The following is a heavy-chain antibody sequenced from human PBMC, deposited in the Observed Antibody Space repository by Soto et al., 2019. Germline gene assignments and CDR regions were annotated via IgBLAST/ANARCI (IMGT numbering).Heavy chain of an antibody. CDR2: IAGTTI. D-gene: IGHD6-19*01. V-gene: IGHV3-48*01. Sequence: GGSLRLSCESSGVSFTTYSMNWVRQGPGKGLEWVSYIAGTTIYYADSVKGRFTISRDNAKTSLYLQMNSLRAEDTAVYYCARLQPSSGWYYYMDVWGKGTTVTGSS. CDR3: ARLQPSSGWYYYMDV. J-gene: IGHJ6*03. CDR1: GVSFTTYS.